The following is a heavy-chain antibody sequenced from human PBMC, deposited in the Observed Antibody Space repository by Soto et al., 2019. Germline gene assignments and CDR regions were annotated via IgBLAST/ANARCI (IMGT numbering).Heavy chain of an antibody. J-gene: IGHJ6*02. CDR2: IYYSETT. V-gene: IGHV4-31*03. CDR3: ARLHGYCISSSCHGHYAMDV. Sequence: SETLSLTYTVSGGSISSGGYYWNWIRQHPGKGLEWIGYIYYSETTYYNPSLKSRVTISVDTSKNQFSLKLSSVTAADTAVYYCARLHGYCISSSCHGHYAMDVWGQGTTVTVSS. CDR1: GGSISSGGYY. D-gene: IGHD2-2*01.